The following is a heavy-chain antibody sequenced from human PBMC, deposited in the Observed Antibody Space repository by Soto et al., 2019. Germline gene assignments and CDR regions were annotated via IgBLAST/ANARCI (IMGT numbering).Heavy chain of an antibody. CDR1: GFTFDDYA. J-gene: IGHJ3*02. Sequence: GGSLRLSCAASGFTFDDYAMHWVRQAPGKGLEWVSGISWNSGSIGYVDSVKGRFTISRDNAKNSLYLQMNSLRAEDTALYYCAKGYYYDSSGYYDAFDIWGQGTMVTVSS. CDR2: ISWNSGSI. V-gene: IGHV3-9*01. CDR3: AKGYYYDSSGYYDAFDI. D-gene: IGHD3-22*01.